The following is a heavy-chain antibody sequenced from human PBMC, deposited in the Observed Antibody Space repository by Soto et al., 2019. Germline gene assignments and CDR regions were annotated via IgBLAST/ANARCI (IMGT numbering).Heavy chain of an antibody. J-gene: IGHJ4*02. CDR2: IVVGSGNT. CDR3: AKYLGITFGGVIPNWLVDY. Sequence: SVKVSCKASGFTFTSSAVQWVRQARGQRLEWIGWIVVGSGNTNYAQKFQERVTITRDMSTSTAYMELSSLRSEDTAVYYCAKYLGITFGGVIPNWLVDYWGQGTLFTVSS. V-gene: IGHV1-58*01. D-gene: IGHD3-16*02. CDR1: GFTFTSSA.